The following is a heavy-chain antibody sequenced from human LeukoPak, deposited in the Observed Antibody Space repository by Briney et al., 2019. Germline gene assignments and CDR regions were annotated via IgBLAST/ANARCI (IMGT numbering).Heavy chain of an antibody. CDR2: IYYSGST. CDR3: ARDSRYCSGGSCSDSTYYYYYYGMDV. V-gene: IGHV4-31*03. CDR1: GGFISSGGYY. Sequence: PSETLSLTCTVSGGFISSGGYYWSWIRQHPGKGLEWIGYIYYSGSTYYNPSLKSRVTISVDTSKNQFSLKLSSVTAADTAVYYCARDSRYCSGGSCSDSTYYYYYYGMDVWGQGTTVTVSS. D-gene: IGHD2-15*01. J-gene: IGHJ6*02.